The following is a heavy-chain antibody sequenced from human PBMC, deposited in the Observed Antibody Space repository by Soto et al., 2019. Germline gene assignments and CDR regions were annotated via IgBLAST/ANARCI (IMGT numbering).Heavy chain of an antibody. D-gene: IGHD2-8*01. CDR2: IIPILGST. CDR3: VKKNPHGDSNKAWLDP. J-gene: IGHJ5*02. Sequence: QVQLLQSGAELREPGSSVRVSCTPSGGTFVSSAFAWVRQAPGGKIEWMGGIIPILGSTKYAEKFLGRLTIRADDSSRAAYLELSSLTFDDTADYFRVKKNPHGDSNKAWLDPWGQGTLVTVST. V-gene: IGHV1-69*01. CDR1: GGTFVSSA.